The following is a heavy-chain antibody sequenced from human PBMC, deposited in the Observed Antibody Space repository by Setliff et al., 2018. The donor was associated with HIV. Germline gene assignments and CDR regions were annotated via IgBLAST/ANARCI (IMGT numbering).Heavy chain of an antibody. Sequence: SETLSLTCAVSGGSISSSNWWSWVRQPPGKGLEWIGEIYHGGSTNYNPSLKSRVTISVDTSKNQFSLKLKSVTAADAAVYYCARVPSCADAWCYMYYYYYYGMDVWGQGTTVTVSS. CDR2: IYHGGST. J-gene: IGHJ6*02. CDR1: GGSISSSNW. CDR3: ARVPSCADAWCYMYYYYYYGMDV. V-gene: IGHV4-4*02. D-gene: IGHD2-8*02.